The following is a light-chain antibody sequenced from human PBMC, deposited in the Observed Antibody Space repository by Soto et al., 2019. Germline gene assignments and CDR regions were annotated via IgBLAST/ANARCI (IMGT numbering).Light chain of an antibody. CDR2: EGS. Sequence: QSLLAAPSAVSGSPGHSLTISCTGTSSDVGSYNLVSWYQQHPGKAPKLMIYEGSKRPSVVSNRFSGSKSGNTASLTISGLQAEEEADYYCCSSAGRSTYVFGTGTKVTVL. CDR3: CSSAGRSTYV. V-gene: IGLV2-23*01. J-gene: IGLJ1*01. CDR1: SSDVGSYNL.